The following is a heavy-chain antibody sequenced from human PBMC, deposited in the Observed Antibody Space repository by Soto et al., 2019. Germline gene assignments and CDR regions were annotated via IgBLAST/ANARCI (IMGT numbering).Heavy chain of an antibody. CDR3: SREGALLFGGNSDYYYTMDV. J-gene: IGHJ6*02. CDR1: GGSISSSSNY. D-gene: IGHD2-21*02. CDR2: IYYSGST. V-gene: IGHV4-39*02. Sequence: AETLSLTCAVSGGSISSSSNYWGWLRPPPGKGLEGIGSIYYSGSTYYNPSLKSRVTISVDTSKTQFSLKLSSVTVADTAFYYCSREGALLFGGNSDYYYTMDVWGQGTTVTVSS.